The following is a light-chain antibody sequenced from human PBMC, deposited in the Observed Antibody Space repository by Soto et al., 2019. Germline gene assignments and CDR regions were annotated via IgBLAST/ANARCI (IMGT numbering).Light chain of an antibody. Sequence: QSALTQPASVSGSPGQSITISCTGTSSDVGGYNYVSWYQQHPGKAPKVMIYEVSNRPSGVSNRFSASKSGKTASLTISGLQAEDEADYYCSSYTSSSTWVFGGGTQLTVL. CDR3: SSYTSSSTWV. CDR1: SSDVGGYNY. CDR2: EVS. V-gene: IGLV2-14*01. J-gene: IGLJ3*02.